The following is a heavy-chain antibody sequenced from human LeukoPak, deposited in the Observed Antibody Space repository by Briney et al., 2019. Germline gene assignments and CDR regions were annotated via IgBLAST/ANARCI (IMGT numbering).Heavy chain of an antibody. D-gene: IGHD1-26*01. CDR1: GFTFSSYA. J-gene: IGHJ4*02. Sequence: PGGSLRLSCAASGFTFSSYAMSWVRQAPGKGLEWVSAISGSGGSTYYADSVKGRFTISRDNSKDTLYLQMNSLRAEDTAVYYCAKDRGGGSYWSASVFDYWGQGTLVTVSS. CDR2: ISGSGGST. CDR3: AKDRGGGSYWSASVFDY. V-gene: IGHV3-23*01.